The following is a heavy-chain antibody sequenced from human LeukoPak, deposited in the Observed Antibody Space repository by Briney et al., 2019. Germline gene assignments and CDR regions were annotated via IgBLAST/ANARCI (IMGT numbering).Heavy chain of an antibody. CDR3: ARVNMVRGVQTDY. CDR1: GFTFRDYY. D-gene: IGHD3-10*01. Sequence: GGSLRLSCAASGFTFRDYYMSWIRQAPGKGLEWVSYISSSGSTIYYADSVKGRFTISRDNAKNSLYLQMNSLRTEDTAVYYCARVNMVRGVQTDYWGQGTLVTVSS. J-gene: IGHJ4*02. V-gene: IGHV3-11*01. CDR2: ISSSGSTI.